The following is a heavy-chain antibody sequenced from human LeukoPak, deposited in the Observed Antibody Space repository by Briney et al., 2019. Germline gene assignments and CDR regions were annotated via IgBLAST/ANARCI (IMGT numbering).Heavy chain of an antibody. CDR3: AKDAFSSGWELFDY. Sequence: GGSLSLSCAASGFTCSSYGMHWVRQAPGKGLVWVAVIYYDGSDKYCADSVKGRFTISRDNSKNTLYLKMNSLRAEDTAVYSCAKDAFSSGWELFDYWGQGTLVTVSS. CDR1: GFTCSSYG. V-gene: IGHV3-30*18. CDR2: IYYDGSDK. J-gene: IGHJ4*02. D-gene: IGHD6-19*01.